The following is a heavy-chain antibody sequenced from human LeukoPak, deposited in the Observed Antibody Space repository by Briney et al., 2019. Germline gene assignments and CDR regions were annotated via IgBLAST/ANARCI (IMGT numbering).Heavy chain of an antibody. V-gene: IGHV3-21*01. D-gene: IGHD6-19*01. CDR1: GFTFSSYS. Sequence: GGSLRLSCAASGFTFSSYSMNWVRQAPGKGLEWVSSISSSSSYIYYADSVKSRFTISRDNAKNSLYLQMNSLRAEDTAVYYCARAGLEQWLADYWGQGTLVTVSS. CDR3: ARAGLEQWLADY. CDR2: ISSSSSYI. J-gene: IGHJ4*02.